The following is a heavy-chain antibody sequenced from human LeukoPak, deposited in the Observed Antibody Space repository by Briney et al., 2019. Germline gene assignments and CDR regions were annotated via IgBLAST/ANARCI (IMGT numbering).Heavy chain of an antibody. D-gene: IGHD3-16*01. CDR1: GFTFSSYA. J-gene: IGHJ4*02. Sequence: GGSLRLSCAASGFTFSSYAMSWVRQAPGKGLEWVSVISDRSGSSYYADSVKGRFTISRDKSKNTLVLQMNSLRAEDTAVYYCAKVIGSNVWYPVDYWGQGTLVTVSS. V-gene: IGHV3-23*01. CDR2: ISDRSGSS. CDR3: AKVIGSNVWYPVDY.